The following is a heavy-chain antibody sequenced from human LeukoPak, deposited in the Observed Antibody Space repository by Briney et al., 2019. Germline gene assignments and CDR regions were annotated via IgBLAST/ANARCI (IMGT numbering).Heavy chain of an antibody. CDR1: GFTFSTYA. D-gene: IGHD6-13*01. CDR3: AREVAAAGGDY. J-gene: IGHJ4*02. Sequence: GGSLRLSCAASGFTFSTYAMNWVRQAPGKGLEWVAIVSGGSYRIDYADSVKGRFTISRDNSKNTVYLQMNSLRGEDTALYYCAREVAAAGGDYWGQGTLVTVSS. V-gene: IGHV3-23*01. CDR2: VSGGSYRI.